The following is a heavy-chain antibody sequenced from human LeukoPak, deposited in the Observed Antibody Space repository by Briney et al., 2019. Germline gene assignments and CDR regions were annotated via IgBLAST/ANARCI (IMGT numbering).Heavy chain of an antibody. CDR2: IYYSGST. D-gene: IGHD1-26*01. J-gene: IGHJ3*02. CDR1: GGSISSYY. V-gene: IGHV4-59*01. Sequence: SETLSLTCTVSGGSISSYYWSWIRQPPGKGLEWIGYIYYSGSTNYNPSLKSRVTISVDTSKNQFSLKLSSVTAADTAVFYCARGAQWELLPHAFDIWGQGTMVTVSS. CDR3: ARGAQWELLPHAFDI.